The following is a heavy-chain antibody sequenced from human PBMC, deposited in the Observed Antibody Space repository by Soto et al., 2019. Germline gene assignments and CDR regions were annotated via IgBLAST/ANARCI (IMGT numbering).Heavy chain of an antibody. J-gene: IGHJ6*02. CDR1: GDSVSSNSAA. Sequence: SQTLSLTCAISGDSVSSNSAAWNWIRQSPSRGLEWLGRTYYRSKWYNDYAVSVKSRITINPDTSKNQFSLQLNSVTPEDTAVYYCARDRTASGSYSPTPYYYGMDVWGQGTTVTVSS. CDR3: ARDRTASGSYSPTPYYYGMDV. D-gene: IGHD1-1*01. V-gene: IGHV6-1*01. CDR2: TYYRSKWYN.